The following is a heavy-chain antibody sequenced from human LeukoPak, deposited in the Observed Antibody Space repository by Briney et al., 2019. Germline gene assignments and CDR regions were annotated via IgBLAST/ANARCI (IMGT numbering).Heavy chain of an antibody. Sequence: GGSLRLSCAASGFTFSSYAMHWVRQAPGKGLEWVAVKSYDGSNKYYADSVKGRFTISRDNSKNTLYLQMNSLRAEDTAVYYCARAAYYYDSSGYYYLDYWGQGTLVTVSS. V-gene: IGHV3-30*04. CDR3: ARAAYYYDSSGYYYLDY. CDR1: GFTFSSYA. J-gene: IGHJ4*02. CDR2: KSYDGSNK. D-gene: IGHD3-22*01.